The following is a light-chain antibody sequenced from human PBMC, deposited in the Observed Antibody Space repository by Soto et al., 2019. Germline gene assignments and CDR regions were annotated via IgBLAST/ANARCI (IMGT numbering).Light chain of an antibody. V-gene: IGLV2-14*01. CDR2: AVS. Sequence: QSVLTQPSSVSASPGQSISISCTGTSXDIGAYDYVSWYQQHPGKAPKLMLYAVSNRPSGVSTRFSGSKSGNTASLTISGVQADDEADYYCSSYRSSDTLEVFGTGTKVTVL. J-gene: IGLJ1*01. CDR1: SXDIGAYDY. CDR3: SSYRSSDTLEV.